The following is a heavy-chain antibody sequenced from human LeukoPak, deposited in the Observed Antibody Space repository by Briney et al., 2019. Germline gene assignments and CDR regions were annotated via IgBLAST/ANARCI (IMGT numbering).Heavy chain of an antibody. J-gene: IGHJ3*02. CDR2: FNPSGGCT. CDR3: ARGGYGAFDI. D-gene: IGHD5-18*01. Sequence: ASPNVSCKASGYTFTYYYMHWVRHAPRQRLGRIGIFNPSGGCTTYAQKFQGRVTMTRDTSTCTVYMERSSLRCEDTAVYYCARGGYGAFDIWGEGAMVTVSP. V-gene: IGHV1-46*01. CDR1: GYTFTYYY.